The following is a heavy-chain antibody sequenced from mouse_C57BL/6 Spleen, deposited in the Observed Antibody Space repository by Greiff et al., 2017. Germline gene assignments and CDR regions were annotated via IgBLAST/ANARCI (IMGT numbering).Heavy chain of an antibody. CDR3: ARFYYGNYVWYFDV. J-gene: IGHJ1*03. V-gene: IGHV3-6*01. D-gene: IGHD2-1*01. CDR1: GYSITSGYY. Sequence: EVKLQESGPGLVKPSQSLSLTCSVTGYSITSGYYWNWIRQFPGNKLEWMGYISYDGSNNYNPSLKNRISITRDTSKNQFFLKLNSVTTEDTATYYCARFYYGNYVWYFDVWGTGTTVTVSS. CDR2: ISYDGSN.